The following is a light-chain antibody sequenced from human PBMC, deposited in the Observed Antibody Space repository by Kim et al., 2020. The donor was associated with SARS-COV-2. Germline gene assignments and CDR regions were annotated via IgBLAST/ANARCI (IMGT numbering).Light chain of an antibody. CDR3: QQYGGSPDYT. Sequence: EIFLTQSPGTLSLSPGERTTLLCRASQSVNSNYLAWYQQKPGQAPRLLIYGASNRATGIPDRFSGSGSGTDFTLTISRLEPEDFAVYYCQQYGGSPDYTFGQGTKVDIK. CDR2: GAS. V-gene: IGKV3-20*01. J-gene: IGKJ2*01. CDR1: QSVNSNY.